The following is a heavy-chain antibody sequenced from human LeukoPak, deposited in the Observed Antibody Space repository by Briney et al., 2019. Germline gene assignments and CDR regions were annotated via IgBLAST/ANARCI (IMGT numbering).Heavy chain of an antibody. CDR3: ARRHPSGYPHPNGFDY. J-gene: IGHJ4*02. D-gene: IGHD5-18*01. Sequence: ASVKVSCKASGYTFTGYYMHWVRQAPGQGLEWMGWINPNSGGTNYAQKFQGRVTMTRDTSISTAYMELSRLRSDDTAVYYCARRHPSGYPHPNGFDYWGQGTLVTVSS. CDR2: INPNSGGT. CDR1: GYTFTGYY. V-gene: IGHV1-2*02.